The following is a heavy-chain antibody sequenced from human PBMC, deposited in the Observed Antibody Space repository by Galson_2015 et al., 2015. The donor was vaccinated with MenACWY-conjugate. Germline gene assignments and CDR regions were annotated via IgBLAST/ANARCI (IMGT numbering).Heavy chain of an antibody. D-gene: IGHD3-16*01. Sequence: SLRLSCAASGFTFSNYWMHWVRQAPGKGLVWVSRINGDGRSTSYGDSVKGRFTTSRDNAKNTLFLQMNSLKVEDTAVYYCARSYVPGSDRKNYYMDVWGRGTTVTVSS. V-gene: IGHV3-74*01. CDR2: INGDGRST. CDR3: ARSYVPGSDRKNYYMDV. CDR1: GFTFSNYW. J-gene: IGHJ6*03.